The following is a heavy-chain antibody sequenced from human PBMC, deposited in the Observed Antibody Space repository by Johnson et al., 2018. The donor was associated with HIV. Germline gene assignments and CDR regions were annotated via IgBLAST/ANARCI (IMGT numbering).Heavy chain of an antibody. Sequence: QVQLVESGGGLVKPGGSLRLSCAASRFTFSDYYMSWIRQTPGKGLEWVSYISSSGGTIYYADSVKGRFTISRDNAKNSLYVQMNSLRAEDTAVYYCARDQDSSGYYYDAFDIWVQGTMVTVSS. D-gene: IGHD3-22*01. CDR2: ISSSGGTI. CDR1: RFTFSDYY. V-gene: IGHV3-11*04. CDR3: ARDQDSSGYYYDAFDI. J-gene: IGHJ3*02.